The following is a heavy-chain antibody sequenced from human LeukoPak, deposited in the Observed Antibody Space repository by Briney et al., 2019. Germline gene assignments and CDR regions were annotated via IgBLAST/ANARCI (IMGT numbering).Heavy chain of an antibody. D-gene: IGHD3-22*01. CDR2: VSGSGGST. V-gene: IGHV3-23*01. J-gene: IGHJ4*02. CDR3: AKDHDRYSSGYQLDY. Sequence: GGSLRLSCAASGFTFSNYAMSWVRQAPGKGLEWVSTVSGSGGSTYYADSVKGRFTISRDNSKNTLYLQMNNLRAEDTAVYYCAKDHDRYSSGYQLDYWGQGTLVSVSS. CDR1: GFTFSNYA.